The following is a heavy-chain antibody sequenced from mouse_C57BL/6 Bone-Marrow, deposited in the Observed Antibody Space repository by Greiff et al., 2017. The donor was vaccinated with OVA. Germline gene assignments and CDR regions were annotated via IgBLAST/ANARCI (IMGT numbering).Heavy chain of an antibody. V-gene: IGHV7-3*01. Sequence: EVQVVESGGGLVQPGGSLSLSCAASGYTFTDYYMSWVRQPPGQALEWMGYIRNKANGYTSDYSASVKGRFTISRDNSQSILYLQMNGLIAEDSAAYYCARYDYDWYFDVWGTGTTVTVSS. D-gene: IGHD2-4*01. CDR3: ARYDYDWYFDV. CDR2: IRNKANGYTS. J-gene: IGHJ1*03. CDR1: GYTFTDYY.